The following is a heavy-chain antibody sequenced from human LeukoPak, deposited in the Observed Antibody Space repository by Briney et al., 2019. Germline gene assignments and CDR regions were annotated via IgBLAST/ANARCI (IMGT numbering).Heavy chain of an antibody. V-gene: IGHV1-69*13. Sequence: ASVKVSCKASGGTFISYAISWVRQAPGQGLEWMGGITPIFGTANYAQKIQGRVTITADESTSTAYMELSSLRSEDTAVYYCARRWGDGDLPDPYDSSGYYYFPNEHWGQGTLVTVSS. D-gene: IGHD3-22*01. CDR3: ARRWGDGDLPDPYDSSGYYYFPNEH. J-gene: IGHJ4*02. CDR2: ITPIFGTA. CDR1: GGTFISYA.